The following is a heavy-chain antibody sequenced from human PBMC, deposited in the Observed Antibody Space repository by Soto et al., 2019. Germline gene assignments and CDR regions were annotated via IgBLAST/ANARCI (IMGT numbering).Heavy chain of an antibody. V-gene: IGHV4-34*01. Sequence: SDTMSLTCAVSGGSLSSGGYYWSWIRQPPGKGXXXXGEINHSGSTNYNPSLKSRVTISVDTSKNQFSLKLSSVTAADTAVYYCARKPPAYYDILTGYYYYYGMDVWGQGTTVTVSS. CDR1: GGSLSSGGYY. J-gene: IGHJ6*02. D-gene: IGHD3-9*01. CDR2: INHSGST. CDR3: ARKPPAYYDILTGYYYYYGMDV.